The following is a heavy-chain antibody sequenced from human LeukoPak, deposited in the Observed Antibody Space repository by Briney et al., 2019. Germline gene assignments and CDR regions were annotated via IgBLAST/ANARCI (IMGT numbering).Heavy chain of an antibody. CDR2: IYYSGST. Sequence: SETLSLTCTVSGGSISSYYWSWIRQPPGKGLEWIGYIYYSGSTNYNPSLKSRVTISVDTSKNQFSLKLSSVTAADTAVYYCARPGYYYDSSGDFDIWGQGTMVTVSS. CDR3: ARPGYYYDSSGDFDI. D-gene: IGHD3-22*01. CDR1: GGSISSYY. J-gene: IGHJ3*02. V-gene: IGHV4-59*08.